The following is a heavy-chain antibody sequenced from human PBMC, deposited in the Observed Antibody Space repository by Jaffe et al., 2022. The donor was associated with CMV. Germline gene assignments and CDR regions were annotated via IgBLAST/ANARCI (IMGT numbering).Heavy chain of an antibody. V-gene: IGHV3-73*02. D-gene: IGHD6-6*01. CDR1: GFTFSGSA. CDR3: TTYSSSGSDY. CDR2: IRSKANSYAT. Sequence: EVQLVESGGGLVQPGGSLKLSCAASGFTFSGSAMHWVRQASGKGLEWVGRIRSKANSYATAYAASVKGRFTISRDDSKNTAYLQMNSLKTEDTAVYYCTTYSSSGSDYWGQGTLVTVSS. J-gene: IGHJ4*02.